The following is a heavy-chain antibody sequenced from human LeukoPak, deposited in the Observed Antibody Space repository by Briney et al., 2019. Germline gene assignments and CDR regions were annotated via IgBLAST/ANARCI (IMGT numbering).Heavy chain of an antibody. V-gene: IGHV3-21*01. CDR3: ASSAGYGMDV. CDR2: ISSNSAYI. Sequence: GGSLRLSCAASGFTFSSYSINWVRQAPGKGLEWVSSISSNSAYIFYADSVKGRFTISRDNAKNSLSLQMNSLRAEDTAVYYCASSAGYGMDVWGQGTTVTVSS. J-gene: IGHJ6*02. CDR1: GFTFSSYS.